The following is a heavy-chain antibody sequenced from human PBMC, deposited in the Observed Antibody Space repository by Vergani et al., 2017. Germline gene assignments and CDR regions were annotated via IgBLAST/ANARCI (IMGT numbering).Heavy chain of an antibody. D-gene: IGHD1-26*01. CDR1: GGSISSYY. Sequence: QVQLQESGPGLVKPSQTLSLTCTVSGGSISSYYWSWIRQPPGKGLEGIGYIYYSGSTNYNPSLKNRVTISVYTSKNQFSLKLSAVTAADTAVYYCARDYRYSGSYLRHYYGMDVWGQGTTVTVSS. CDR2: IYYSGST. CDR3: ARDYRYSGSYLRHYYGMDV. J-gene: IGHJ6*02. V-gene: IGHV4-59*01.